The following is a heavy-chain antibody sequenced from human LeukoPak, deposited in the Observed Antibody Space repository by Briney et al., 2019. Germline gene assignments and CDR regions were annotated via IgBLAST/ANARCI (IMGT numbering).Heavy chain of an antibody. V-gene: IGHV3-74*01. CDR3: ARDPRGSYFDY. CDR1: GLAFSAYK. J-gene: IGHJ4*02. Sequence: GGSLRLSCAASGLAFSAYKMHWVRQAPRKGLVWVSRISTDGYTTDYADFVQGRSTISRDNAKNSLYLQMNSLRAEDTAVYYCARDPRGSYFDYWGQGTLVTVSS. D-gene: IGHD1-26*01. CDR2: ISTDGYTT.